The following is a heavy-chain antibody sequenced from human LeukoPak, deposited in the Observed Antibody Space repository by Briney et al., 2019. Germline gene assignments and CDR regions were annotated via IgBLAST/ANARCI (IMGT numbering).Heavy chain of an antibody. J-gene: IGHJ4*02. CDR1: GFTFNNYR. CDR2: ICSSGSCV. CDR3: ARDHYGGNVH. Sequence: PGGSLRLSCAASGFTFNNYRMNWVRQAPGKGLEWVASICSSGSCVYYSDSVKGRFTISRHNSKNTLYLQMNSLRAEDTAVYYCARDHYGGNVHWGQGTLVTVSS. V-gene: IGHV3-21*04. D-gene: IGHD4-23*01.